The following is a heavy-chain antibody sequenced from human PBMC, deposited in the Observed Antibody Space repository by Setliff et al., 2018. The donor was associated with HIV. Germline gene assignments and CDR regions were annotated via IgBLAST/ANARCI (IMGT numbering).Heavy chain of an antibody. V-gene: IGHV3-11*04. CDR1: GFTFSDYY. CDR2: ISRGGRTK. J-gene: IGHJ3*02. Sequence: PGGSLRLSCAASGFTFSDYYMSWIRQAPGKGLEWISYISRGGRTKYYADSVKGRFTSSRYNSKNTMFLQMNSLRVEDTAIYYCAKMHTTMDPDTFDIWGQGTMVTVSS. CDR3: AKMHTTMDPDTFDI. D-gene: IGHD5-18*01.